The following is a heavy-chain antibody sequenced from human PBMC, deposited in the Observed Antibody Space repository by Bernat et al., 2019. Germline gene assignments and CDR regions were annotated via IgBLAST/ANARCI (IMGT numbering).Heavy chain of an antibody. J-gene: IGHJ3*02. CDR2: ISWNSGSI. Sequence: EVQLVESGGGLVQPGRSLRLSCAASGFTFDDYAMHWVRQAPGKGLEWVSGISWNSGSIGYADSVKGRFTISRDNAKNSLYLQMDSLGAEDTALYYCAKDMMGQWLVSAFDIWGRGTMVTVSS. CDR1: GFTFDDYA. D-gene: IGHD6-19*01. V-gene: IGHV3-9*01. CDR3: AKDMMGQWLVSAFDI.